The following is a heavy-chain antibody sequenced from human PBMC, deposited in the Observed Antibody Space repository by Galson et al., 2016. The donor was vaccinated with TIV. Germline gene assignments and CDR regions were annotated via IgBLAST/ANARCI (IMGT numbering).Heavy chain of an antibody. J-gene: IGHJ6*02. Sequence: QSGAEVKKPGESLKVSCKASDYTFTSYGISWVRQAPGQGLEWMGWISAYTGNTNYAQKFQGRVTLTTDTSTSTAYMDLRSLRYDDTAVYYCARSLVQGVVSYYSGMDVWGQGTTVTVSS. CDR3: ARSLVQGVVSYYSGMDV. V-gene: IGHV1-18*01. D-gene: IGHD3-10*01. CDR1: DYTFTSYG. CDR2: ISAYTGNT.